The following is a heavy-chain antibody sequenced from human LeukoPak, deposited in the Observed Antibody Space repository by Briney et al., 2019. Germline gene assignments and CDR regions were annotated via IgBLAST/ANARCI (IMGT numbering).Heavy chain of an antibody. J-gene: IGHJ4*02. CDR1: GFTFSSYA. Sequence: PGGSLRLSCAASGFTFSSYAMSWVRQAPGKWLECVSAISGGGPVTYYTDSVKGRFTISRDNSKNTLYLEMNSLRAEDTAVYYCARRGSSGWYDYWGQGTLVTVSS. V-gene: IGHV3-23*01. D-gene: IGHD6-19*01. CDR3: ARRGSSGWYDY. CDR2: ISGGGPVT.